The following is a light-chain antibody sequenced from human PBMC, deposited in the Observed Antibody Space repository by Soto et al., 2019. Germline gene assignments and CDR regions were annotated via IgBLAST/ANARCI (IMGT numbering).Light chain of an antibody. J-gene: IGLJ1*01. CDR1: SSDVGGYNY. V-gene: IGLV2-8*01. CDR2: EVS. CDR3: SSYAASNNLGV. Sequence: QSVLTQPPSASGSPGQSVTISCTGTSSDVGGYNYVSWYQQHPGKAPKLIISEVSKRPSGVPDRFSGSKSGNTASLTVSGLQAEDEADYYCSSYAASNNLGVFGTGTKVTVL.